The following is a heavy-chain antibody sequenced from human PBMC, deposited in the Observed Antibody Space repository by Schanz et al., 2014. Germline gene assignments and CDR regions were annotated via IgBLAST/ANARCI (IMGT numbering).Heavy chain of an antibody. Sequence: EVKLVESGGGLVQPGGSLRLSCAASGSTFSAYWMHWVRQVPGKGLVWIARINTDETTTKYADSVRGRFTISRDNSKNMMYLQMNSLRAEDTAVYYCVRAGYETTGYYHLGSWVGDYFDSWGQGALVTVSS. V-gene: IGHV3-74*01. D-gene: IGHD3-22*01. CDR3: VRAGYETTGYYHLGSWVGDYFDS. CDR2: INTDETTT. CDR1: GSTFSAYW. J-gene: IGHJ4*02.